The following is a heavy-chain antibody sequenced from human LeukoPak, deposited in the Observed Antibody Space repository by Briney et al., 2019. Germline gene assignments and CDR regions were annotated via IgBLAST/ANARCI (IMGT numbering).Heavy chain of an antibody. Sequence: PGGSLRLSCAASGFTFSSYAMSWVRQAPGKGLEWVSAISGSGGSTYYADSVKGRFTISRDNAKNSLYLQMNSLRAEDTAVYYCARVFYSRDYADDWGQGTLVTVSS. D-gene: IGHD3-16*01. CDR2: ISGSGGST. J-gene: IGHJ4*02. CDR1: GFTFSSYA. V-gene: IGHV3-23*01. CDR3: ARVFYSRDYADD.